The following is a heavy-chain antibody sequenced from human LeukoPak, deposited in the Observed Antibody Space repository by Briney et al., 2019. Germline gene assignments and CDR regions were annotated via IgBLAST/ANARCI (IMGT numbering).Heavy chain of an antibody. Sequence: GGSLRLSCAASGFIFSSYGMHWVRQAPDKGLEWVAFIRYDGSRKYYADSVKGRFTISRDNSKNTLYLQMNSLRAEDTAMYYCAKDRCSNGVGCYYYYMDVWGKGTTVTISS. CDR2: IRYDGSRK. CDR1: GFIFSSYG. CDR3: AKDRCSNGVGCYYYYMDV. J-gene: IGHJ6*03. D-gene: IGHD2-8*01. V-gene: IGHV3-30*02.